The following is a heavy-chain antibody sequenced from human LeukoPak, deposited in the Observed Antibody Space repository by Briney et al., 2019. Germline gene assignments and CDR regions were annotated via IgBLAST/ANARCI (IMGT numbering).Heavy chain of an antibody. CDR1: GGSISSYY. V-gene: IGHV4-4*07. J-gene: IGHJ4*02. CDR2: IYASGST. D-gene: IGHD2-2*01. CDR3: ATVVPAARFAY. Sequence: SETLSLTGTVSGGSISSYYWSWIRQPAGKGLEWIGRIYASGSTNYNPSLKSRVTTSVDTSKNQFSLKVTSVTAADTAVYYCATVVPAARFAYWGQGILVTVSS.